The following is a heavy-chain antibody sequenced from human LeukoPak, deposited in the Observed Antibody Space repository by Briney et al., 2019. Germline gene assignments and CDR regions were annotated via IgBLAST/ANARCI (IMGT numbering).Heavy chain of an antibody. Sequence: PGGSLRLSCATSGFKFDDYGMHWVRQAPRKGLEWVSGISWNGAIMVYADSVKGRFTISRDNAKNSLYLQMNGLRAEDTALYYCAKDISIGGYADGYFYGMDAWGQGTTVTVSS. CDR1: GFKFDDYG. D-gene: IGHD5-12*01. CDR2: ISWNGAIM. CDR3: AKDISIGGYADGYFYGMDA. J-gene: IGHJ6*02. V-gene: IGHV3-9*01.